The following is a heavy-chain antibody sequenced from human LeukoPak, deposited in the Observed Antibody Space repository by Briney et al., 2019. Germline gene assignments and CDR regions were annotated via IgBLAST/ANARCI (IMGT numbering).Heavy chain of an antibody. V-gene: IGHV3-30-3*01. CDR3: ARGSIAAVGPH. CDR2: ISSDGSNK. Sequence: GRSLRLSCAASGFTFSSYAMHWVRQAPGKGLEWVAVISSDGSNKYYADSVKGRFTISRDNSKSTLYLQMNTLKPEDTAPYYCARGSIAAVGPHWGQGTLVTVSS. D-gene: IGHD6-13*01. J-gene: IGHJ1*01. CDR1: GFTFSSYA.